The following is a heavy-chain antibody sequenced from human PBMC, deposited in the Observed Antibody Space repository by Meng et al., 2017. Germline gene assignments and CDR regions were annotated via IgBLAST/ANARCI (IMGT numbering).Heavy chain of an antibody. V-gene: IGHV4-39*07. CDR3: ARGYHYYYDSSGPFNWFDP. D-gene: IGHD3-22*01. CDR1: GGHIRSSSYY. Sequence: LGPVAVTAQGPLASTCTCSGGHIRSSSYYWGRIRQPPGKGLKWIGSIYYSGSTYYNPSLKSRVTISVDTSKNQFSLKLSSVTAADTAVYYCARGYHYYYDSSGPFNWFDPWGQGTLVTVSS. CDR2: IYYSGST. J-gene: IGHJ5*02.